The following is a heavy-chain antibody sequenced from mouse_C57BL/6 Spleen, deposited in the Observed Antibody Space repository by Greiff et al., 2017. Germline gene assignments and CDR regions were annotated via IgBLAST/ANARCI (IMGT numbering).Heavy chain of an antibody. CDR1: GFTFSSYA. CDR3: TRDRASYAMDY. D-gene: IGHD3-1*01. Sequence: EVKLEESGEGLVKPGGSLKLSCAASGFTFSSYAMSWVRQTPEKRLEWVAYISSGGDYIYYADTVKGRFTISRDNARNTLYLQMSSLKSEDTAMYYCTRDRASYAMDYWGQGTSVTVSS. CDR2: ISSGGDYI. J-gene: IGHJ4*01. V-gene: IGHV5-9-1*02.